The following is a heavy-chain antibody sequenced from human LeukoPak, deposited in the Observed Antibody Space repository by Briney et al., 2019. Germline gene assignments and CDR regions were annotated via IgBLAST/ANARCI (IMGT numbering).Heavy chain of an antibody. CDR3: ARTPEMATIALDY. V-gene: IGHV4-39*01. CDR2: IYYSGST. D-gene: IGHD5-24*01. J-gene: IGHJ4*02. CDR1: GGSISSSSYY. Sequence: PSETLSLTCTVSGGSISSSSYYWGWIRQPPGKGLEWIGSIYYSGSTYYNPSLKSRVTISVDTSKNQFSLKLSSVTAADTAVYYCARTPEMATIALDYWGQGTLVTVSS.